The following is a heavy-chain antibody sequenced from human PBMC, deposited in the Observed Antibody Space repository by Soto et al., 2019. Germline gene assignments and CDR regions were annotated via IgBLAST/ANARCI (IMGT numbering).Heavy chain of an antibody. Sequence: QVQLVQSGAEEKKPGASVKVSCKASGYTFTSYAMHWVRQAPGQRLEWMGWINAGNGNTKYSQKFQGRVTITRDTSASTAYMELSSLRSEDTAVYSCARTYGDYESFDYWGQGTLVTVSS. J-gene: IGHJ4*02. D-gene: IGHD4-17*01. V-gene: IGHV1-3*05. CDR3: ARTYGDYESFDY. CDR2: INAGNGNT. CDR1: GYTFTSYA.